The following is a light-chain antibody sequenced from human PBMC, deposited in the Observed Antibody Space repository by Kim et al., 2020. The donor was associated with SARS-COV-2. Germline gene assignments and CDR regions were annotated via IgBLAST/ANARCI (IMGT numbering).Light chain of an antibody. J-gene: IGLJ2*01. CDR1: SSDVGGHNY. CDR3: SSYAGSNIVV. V-gene: IGLV2-8*01. CDR2: EVS. Sequence: GQSVTISCTGTSSDVGGHNYVSWYQQHPGKAPKLLIYEVSERPSGVPDRFSGSKSGNTASLTASGLQSEDEADYYCSSYAGSNIVVFGGGTQLTVL.